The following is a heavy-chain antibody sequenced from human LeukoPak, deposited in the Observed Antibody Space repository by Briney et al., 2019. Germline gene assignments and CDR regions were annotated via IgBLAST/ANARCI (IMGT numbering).Heavy chain of an antibody. V-gene: IGHV3-23*01. CDR3: ANGSRYDFWSGYYD. Sequence: GGSLRLSCAASGFTFSSYAMNWVRQAPGKGLEWVSAISGSGGSTYYADSVEGRFTISRDNSKNTLYLQMNSLRAEDTAVYYCANGSRYDFWSGYYDWGQGTLVTVSS. CDR1: GFTFSSYA. CDR2: ISGSGGST. D-gene: IGHD3-3*01. J-gene: IGHJ4*02.